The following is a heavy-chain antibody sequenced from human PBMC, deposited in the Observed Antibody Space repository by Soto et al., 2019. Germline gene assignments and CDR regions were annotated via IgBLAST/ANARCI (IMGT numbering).Heavy chain of an antibody. CDR3: ARLLDAYYDFWSGAFHYGMDV. D-gene: IGHD3-3*01. V-gene: IGHV1-18*01. Sequence: QVQLVQSGAEVKKPGASVKVSCKASGYTFTSYGISWVRQAPGQGLEWMGWISAYNGNTNYAQKLQGRVTMTTDTSPSTAYMELRSLRSDDTAVYYCARLLDAYYDFWSGAFHYGMDVWGPGTTVTVSS. CDR1: GYTFTSYG. J-gene: IGHJ6*02. CDR2: ISAYNGNT.